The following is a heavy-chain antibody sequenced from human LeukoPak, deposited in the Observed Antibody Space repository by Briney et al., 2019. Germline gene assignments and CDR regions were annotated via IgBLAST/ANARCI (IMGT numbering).Heavy chain of an antibody. Sequence: GGSLRLSCAASGFTFSSYAMNWVRQAPGKGLEWVSAISGSGYGTNYADSVKGRFTISRDNSKNTLYLQMNSLRAEDTAVYYCAKSPGYYDSSGYYNKYYFDYWGQGTQVTVSS. D-gene: IGHD3-22*01. CDR2: ISGSGYGT. CDR1: GFTFSSYA. V-gene: IGHV3-23*01. J-gene: IGHJ4*02. CDR3: AKSPGYYDSSGYYNKYYFDY.